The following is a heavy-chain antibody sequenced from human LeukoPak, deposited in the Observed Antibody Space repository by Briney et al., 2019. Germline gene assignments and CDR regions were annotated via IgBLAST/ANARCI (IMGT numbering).Heavy chain of an antibody. D-gene: IGHD3-10*01. J-gene: IGHJ3*02. Sequence: SETLSLTCTVSGGSITTYYWSWIRQPAGKGLEWIGRIYSSGSTDYNPSLKSRVTMSIDTSKNQFSLKMSSVTAADTAVYYCARRGKWGLINMVRGVDSSWAFDIWGQGTMVTVSS. CDR2: IYSSGST. CDR3: ARRGKWGLINMVRGVDSSWAFDI. CDR1: GGSITTYY. V-gene: IGHV4-4*07.